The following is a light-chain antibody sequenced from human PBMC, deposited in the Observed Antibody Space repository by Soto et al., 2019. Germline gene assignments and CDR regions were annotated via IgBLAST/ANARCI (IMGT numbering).Light chain of an antibody. Sequence: EIVLTQSPGTLSLSPGEIATLSCRASQSVRSYLAWYRQKPGQPPRLLIYDASNRATGIPTRFSGSGSGTDFTLTISSLEPEDFAVYYCQQRSNWPRTFGQGTKVDIK. CDR2: DAS. J-gene: IGKJ1*01. CDR3: QQRSNWPRT. V-gene: IGKV3-11*01. CDR1: QSVRSY.